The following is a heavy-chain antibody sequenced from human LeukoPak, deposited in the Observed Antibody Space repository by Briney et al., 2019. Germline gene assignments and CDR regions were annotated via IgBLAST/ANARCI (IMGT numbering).Heavy chain of an antibody. J-gene: IGHJ3*02. CDR2: IHYRGST. CDR3: ARGAGYYDRTGYHHAFDI. Sequence: PSETLSLTCTVSGGSISSYYWSWIRQPPGKGLEWIGYIHYRGSTTYNPSLESRVTISGDTSKNQFSLKLSSVTAADTAVYYCARGAGYYDRTGYHHAFDIWGQGTMVTVSS. V-gene: IGHV4-59*12. D-gene: IGHD3-22*01. CDR1: GGSISSYY.